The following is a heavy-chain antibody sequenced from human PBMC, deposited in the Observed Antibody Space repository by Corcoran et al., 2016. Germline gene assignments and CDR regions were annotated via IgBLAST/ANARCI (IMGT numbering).Heavy chain of an antibody. J-gene: IGHJ6*02. CDR3: ASGIHYYYGMDV. CDR2: MNPNSGNT. CDR1: GYTFTSYD. Sequence: QVQLVQFGAEVKKPGASVKVSCKASGYTFTSYDINWVRQATGQGLEWMGWMNPNSGNTGYAQKFQGRVTMTRNTSISTAYMELSSLRSEDTAVYYCASGIHYYYGMDVWGQGTTVTVSS. V-gene: IGHV1-8*01.